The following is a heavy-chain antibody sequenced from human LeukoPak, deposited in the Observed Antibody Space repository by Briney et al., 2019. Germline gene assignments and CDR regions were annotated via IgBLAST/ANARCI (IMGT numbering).Heavy chain of an antibody. CDR1: GFTFSSYA. Sequence: GGSLRLSCAASGFTFSSYAMHWVRQAPGKGLEWVGRIKSNTDGGATDYAAPVKDRFTISRNDSEKTLYLQMNSLKTEDTAVYYCITEPPGVVFWGQGTLVTVSS. D-gene: IGHD7-27*01. J-gene: IGHJ4*02. CDR3: ITEPPGVVF. V-gene: IGHV3-15*01. CDR2: IKSNTDGGAT.